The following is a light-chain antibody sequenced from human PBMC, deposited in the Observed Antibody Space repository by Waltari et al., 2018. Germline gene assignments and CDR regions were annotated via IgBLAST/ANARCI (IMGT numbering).Light chain of an antibody. Sequence: EIVLTQSPGTLSLSPGERATLSCRASQSVSRTLAWYQQKPDQAPRLLIYGASSRATGIPDRFSGSGSGTDFSLTISSLEPEDFAVYFCQHYVRLPVTFGQGTKVEIK. CDR1: QSVSRT. J-gene: IGKJ1*01. CDR3: QHYVRLPVT. CDR2: GAS. V-gene: IGKV3-20*01.